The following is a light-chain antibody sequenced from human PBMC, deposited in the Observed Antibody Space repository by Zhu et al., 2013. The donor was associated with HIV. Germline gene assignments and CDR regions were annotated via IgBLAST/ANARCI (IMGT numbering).Light chain of an antibody. J-gene: IGLJ1*01. V-gene: IGLV2-14*01. CDR1: SSDVGGYNY. CDR2: EVS. CDR3: YSWDSSDNHYV. Sequence: QSALTQPASVSGSPGQSITISCTGTSSDVGGYNYVSWYQQHPGKAPKLMIYEVSNRPSGVSDRFSGSSSGNTASLTITGAQAEDEADYYCYSWDSSDNHYVFGTGTKVTVL.